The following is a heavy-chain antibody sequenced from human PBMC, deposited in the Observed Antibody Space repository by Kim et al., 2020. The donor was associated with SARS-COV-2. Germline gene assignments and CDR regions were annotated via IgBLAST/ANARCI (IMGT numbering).Heavy chain of an antibody. CDR2: ISYDGSNN. V-gene: IGHV3-33*05. CDR3: ASNWYFGL. CDR1: GFTFSSYS. J-gene: IGHJ2*01. Sequence: GGSLRLSCAASGFTFSSYSMHWVRQAPGKGLEWVVFISYDGSNNYYADSVKGRFTVSRDNSKNTLYLQMNSLRAEDTAVYYCASNWYFGLSGHGTRLSAS.